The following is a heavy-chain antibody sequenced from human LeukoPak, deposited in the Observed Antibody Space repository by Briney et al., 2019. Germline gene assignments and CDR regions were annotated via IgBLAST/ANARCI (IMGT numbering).Heavy chain of an antibody. J-gene: IGHJ3*02. CDR2: ISSSGSNT. CDR1: GFTFSDYY. Sequence: GGSLRLSCVASGFTFSDYYMSWLRQAQGKGLEWVSYISSSGSNTYYADSVKGRFTISRGNAKNSLYLQMSSLRAEDTAVYYCARDDSDALDIWGQGTMVTVSS. V-gene: IGHV3-11*04. CDR3: ARDDSDALDI. D-gene: IGHD3-22*01.